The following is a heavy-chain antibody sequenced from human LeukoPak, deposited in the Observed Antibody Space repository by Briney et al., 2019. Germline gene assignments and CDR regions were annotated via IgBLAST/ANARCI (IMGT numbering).Heavy chain of an antibody. CDR1: GGSISSYY. J-gene: IGHJ4*02. V-gene: IGHV4-59*01. D-gene: IGHD3-10*01. CDR2: ISYIGSS. CDR3: ARERRDYYGSGRFPDY. Sequence: SETLSLTCTVSGGSISSYYWSWIRQPPGKRLEWIGSISYIGSSNYNPSLKSRVAISVDTSKNQFSLKLSSVTAADTAVFYCARERRDYYGSGRFPDYWGQGTLVTVSS.